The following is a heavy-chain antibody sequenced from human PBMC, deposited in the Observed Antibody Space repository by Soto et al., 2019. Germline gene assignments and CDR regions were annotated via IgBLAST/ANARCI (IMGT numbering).Heavy chain of an antibody. D-gene: IGHD5-12*01. Sequence: ASVKVSCKASGYTFTSYGISWVRQAPGQGLEWMGWISAYNGNTNYAQKLQGRVTMTTDTSTSTAYMELRSLRSDDTAVYYCARDSGLEMATINFDYWGQGTQVTVSS. CDR3: ARDSGLEMATINFDY. J-gene: IGHJ4*02. V-gene: IGHV1-18*01. CDR2: ISAYNGNT. CDR1: GYTFTSYG.